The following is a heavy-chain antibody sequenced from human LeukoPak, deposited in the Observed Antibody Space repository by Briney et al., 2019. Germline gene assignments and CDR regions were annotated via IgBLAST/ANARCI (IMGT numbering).Heavy chain of an antibody. CDR2: INPNSGGT. Sequence: GASVKVSCKASGYTFTGYYMHWVRQAPGQGLEWMGWINPNSGGTNYAQKFQGRVTMTRDTSISTAYMELSRLRSDDTAVYYCARGLTDYGDYGHFDYWGQGTLVTVSS. V-gene: IGHV1-2*02. CDR1: GYTFTGYY. D-gene: IGHD4-17*01. CDR3: ARGLTDYGDYGHFDY. J-gene: IGHJ4*02.